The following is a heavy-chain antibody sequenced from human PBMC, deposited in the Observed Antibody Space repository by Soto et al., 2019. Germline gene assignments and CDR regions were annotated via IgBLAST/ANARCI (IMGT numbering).Heavy chain of an antibody. V-gene: IGHV3-23*01. Sequence: EVQLLESGGGLVQPGGSLRLSCAASGFTFSSYAMSWVRQAPGKGLEWVSAISGSGGSTYYEDSVKGRFTISRDNSKNTLYLQMNSLRAEDTAVYYCAKDPISVDTAMVTRGYWGQGTLVTVSS. J-gene: IGHJ4*02. CDR1: GFTFSSYA. D-gene: IGHD5-18*01. CDR2: ISGSGGST. CDR3: AKDPISVDTAMVTRGY.